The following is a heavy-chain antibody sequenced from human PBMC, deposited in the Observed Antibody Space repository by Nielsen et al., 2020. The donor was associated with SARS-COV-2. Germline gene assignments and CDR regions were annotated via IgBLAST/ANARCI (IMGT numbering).Heavy chain of an antibody. CDR3: ARKGYCSSTSCYDPGFDY. J-gene: IGHJ4*02. D-gene: IGHD2-2*01. CDR2: IYPGDSDT. V-gene: IGHV5-51*01. Sequence: KVSCKGSGYSFTSYWIGWVRQMPGKGLEWMGIIYPGDSDTRYSPSFQGQVTISADKSISTAYLQWSSLKASDTAMYYCARKGYCSSTSCYDPGFDYWGQGTLVTVSS. CDR1: GYSFTSYW.